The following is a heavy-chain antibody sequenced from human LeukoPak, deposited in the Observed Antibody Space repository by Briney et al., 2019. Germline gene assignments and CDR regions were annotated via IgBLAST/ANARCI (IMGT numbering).Heavy chain of an antibody. CDR2: MYTSGGT. J-gene: IGHJ4*02. D-gene: IGHD3-10*01. V-gene: IGHV4-61*02. Sequence: PSETLSLTCTVSGYSISSGYYWSWIRQPAGKGLEWIGRMYTSGGTNYNPSLKSRVTISIDSSKNQFALKLKSVTAADTAVYYCARDRERGMVRGILDYWGQGTLVTVSS. CDR1: GYSISSGYY. CDR3: ARDRERGMVRGILDY.